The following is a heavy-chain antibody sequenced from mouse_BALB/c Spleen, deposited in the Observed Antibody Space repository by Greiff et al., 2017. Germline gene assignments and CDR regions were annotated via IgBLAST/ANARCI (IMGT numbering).Heavy chain of an antibody. CDR2: ISSGGSYT. CDR1: GFTFSSYG. D-gene: IGHD2-2*01. CDR3: AILRIGYYFDY. J-gene: IGHJ2*01. V-gene: IGHV5-6*01. Sequence: EVQRVESGGELVKPGGSLKLSCAASGFTFSSYGMSWVRQTPDKRLEWVATISSGGSYTYYPDSVKGRFTISRDNAKNTLYLQMSSLKSEDTAMYYCAILRIGYYFDYWGQGTTLTVSS.